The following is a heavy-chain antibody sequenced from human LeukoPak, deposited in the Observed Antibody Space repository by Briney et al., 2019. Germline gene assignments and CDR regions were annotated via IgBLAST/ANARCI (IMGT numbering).Heavy chain of an antibody. CDR2: VSIGGSFI. J-gene: IGHJ2*01. Sequence: GGSLSLSCAPSGFTFSSYVMNWVRQAPGKELQWVSFVSIGGSFIYYADSVKGRFTISRDDAKNSLYLEMNSLTAEDTAEYYCARNKINTVTTGWYFDLWGRGTLVSVSS. D-gene: IGHD4-17*01. CDR3: ARNKINTVTTGWYFDL. CDR1: GFTFSSYV. V-gene: IGHV3-21*01.